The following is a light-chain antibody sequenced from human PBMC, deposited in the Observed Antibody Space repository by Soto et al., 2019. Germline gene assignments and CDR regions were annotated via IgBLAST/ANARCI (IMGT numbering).Light chain of an antibody. CDR3: TSYTSTSTPYV. CDR2: DVN. Sequence: QSALTQPASVSGSPGQSITISCTGTSSDVGGYNYVSWYQQHPGKAPKLMIYDVNHRPSGVSNRFSGSKSGNTASLTISGLQAEDEADYYCTSYTSTSTPYVFGGGTKVTVL. CDR1: SSDVGGYNY. J-gene: IGLJ1*01. V-gene: IGLV2-14*03.